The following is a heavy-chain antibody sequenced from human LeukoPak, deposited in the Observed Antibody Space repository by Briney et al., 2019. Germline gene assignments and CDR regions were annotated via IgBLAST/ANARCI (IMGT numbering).Heavy chain of an antibody. CDR1: GYTFTGYY. Sequence: ASVKVSCKASGYTFTGYYMHWVRQAPGQGLEWMGWMNPNSGNTGYAQKFQGRVTITRNTSISTAYMELSSLRSEDTAVYYCARGRTETTRPKNYYFDYWGQGTLVTVSS. J-gene: IGHJ4*02. V-gene: IGHV1-8*03. D-gene: IGHD1-1*01. CDR2: MNPNSGNT. CDR3: ARGRTETTRPKNYYFDY.